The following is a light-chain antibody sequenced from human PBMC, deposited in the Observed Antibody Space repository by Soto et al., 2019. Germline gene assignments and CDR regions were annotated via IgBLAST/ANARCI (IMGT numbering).Light chain of an antibody. J-gene: IGLJ2*01. CDR1: SSDVGSYDL. CDR3: CSYAGSDVL. Sequence: QSALTQPASVSGSPGQSITISCTGTSSDVGSYDLVSWYQQHPGRAPKLMIYEGSKRPSGVSNRFSGSKSGNTASLTISGLQAEDEADYYCCSYAGSDVLFGGGTKLTVL. CDR2: EGS. V-gene: IGLV2-23*01.